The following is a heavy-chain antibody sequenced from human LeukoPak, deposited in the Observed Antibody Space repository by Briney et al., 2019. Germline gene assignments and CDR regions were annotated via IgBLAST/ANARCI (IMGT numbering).Heavy chain of an antibody. CDR2: IYYSGST. Sequence: PSETLSLTCTVSGGSISSYYWSWIRQPAGKGLEWIGSIYYSGSTYYNPSLKSRVTISVDTSKNQFSLKLSSVTAADTAVYYCARLRPGYCSGGSCPNFDYWGQGTLVTVSS. CDR3: ARLRPGYCSGGSCPNFDY. V-gene: IGHV4-59*05. J-gene: IGHJ4*02. CDR1: GGSISSYY. D-gene: IGHD2-15*01.